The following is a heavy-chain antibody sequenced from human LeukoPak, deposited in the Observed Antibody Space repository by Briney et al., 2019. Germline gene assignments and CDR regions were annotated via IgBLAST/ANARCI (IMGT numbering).Heavy chain of an antibody. D-gene: IGHD2-21*02. Sequence: PSETLSLTCAVYGGSFSGYYWSWIRQPPGKGLEWIGEINHSGSTNYNPSLKSRVTISVDTSKNQFSLKLSSVTAADTAVYYCARAGATVVTASNWFDPWGQGTLVTVPS. CDR2: INHSGST. CDR1: GGSFSGYY. J-gene: IGHJ5*02. V-gene: IGHV4-34*01. CDR3: ARAGATVVTASNWFDP.